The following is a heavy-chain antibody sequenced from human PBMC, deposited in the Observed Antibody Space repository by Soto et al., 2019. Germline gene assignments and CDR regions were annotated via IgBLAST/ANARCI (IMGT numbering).Heavy chain of an antibody. CDR3: ARTVCSGGSCYQYYFDY. CDR2: IYYSGST. J-gene: IGHJ4*02. CDR1: GGSISSGGYY. V-gene: IGHV4-31*03. Sequence: SETLSLTCTVSGGSISSGGYYWSWIRQHPGKGLEWIGYIYYSGSTYYNPSLKSRVTISVDTSKNQFSLKLSSVTAADTAVYYCARTVCSGGSCYQYYFDYWGQATLGTV. D-gene: IGHD2-15*01.